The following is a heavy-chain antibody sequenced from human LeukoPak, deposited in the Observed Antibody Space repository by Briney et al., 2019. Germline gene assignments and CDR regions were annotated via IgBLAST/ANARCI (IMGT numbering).Heavy chain of an antibody. D-gene: IGHD2-2*01. Sequence: PSETLSLTCAVYGGSFCGYYWTWIRQPPGKGLEWIGEINHSGSTTYKPSLKSRVTISVDTSKNHFSLRLTSVTAADTAVYYCARGPCSTSCHRSWYFDYWGQGTLVTVSS. CDR3: ARGPCSTSCHRSWYFDY. J-gene: IGHJ4*02. CDR2: INHSGST. CDR1: GGSFCGYY. V-gene: IGHV4-34*01.